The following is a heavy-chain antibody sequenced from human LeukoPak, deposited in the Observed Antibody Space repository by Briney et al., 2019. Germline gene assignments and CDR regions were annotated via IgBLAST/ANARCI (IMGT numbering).Heavy chain of an antibody. J-gene: IGHJ4*03. CDR2: ISSTSTYI. CDR3: TRDVSLSQPGEFDY. CDR1: GFTFSNYD. Sequence: PGGSLRLFCAAWGFTFSNYDMGWVRQAPAKGREWGSTISSTSTYIYYADSVRGRFTISRDNTKNSVDLQMNSLRADDTAVYYCTRDVSLSQPGEFDYWGHGSLVTVSS. V-gene: IGHV3-21*01. D-gene: IGHD6-13*01.